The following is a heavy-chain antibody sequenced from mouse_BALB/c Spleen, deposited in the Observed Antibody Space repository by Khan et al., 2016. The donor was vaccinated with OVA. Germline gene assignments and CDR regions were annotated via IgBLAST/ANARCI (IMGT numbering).Heavy chain of an antibody. CDR1: AFTFSYYR. D-gene: IGHD1-1*01. V-gene: IGHV13-2*02. CDR3: SRGGYYYGTPFDY. CDR2: ITVKSDNSGA. J-gene: IGHJ2*01. Sequence: VQLVETGGGLVRPGNSLKLSCVTSAFTFSYYRMHWLRQFPGKRLEWIAVITVKSDNSGANYAESVKGRFTISRADSKSSVYLQMNRLREEDTATDYWSRGGYYYGTPFDYWGQGTTLTVSS.